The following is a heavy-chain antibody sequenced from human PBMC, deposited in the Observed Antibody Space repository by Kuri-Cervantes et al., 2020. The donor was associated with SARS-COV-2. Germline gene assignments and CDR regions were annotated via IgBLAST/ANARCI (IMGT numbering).Heavy chain of an antibody. CDR1: GYTFTGYY. CDR2: INPNSGGT. V-gene: IGHV1-2*02. J-gene: IGHJ5*02. CDR3: ATGSPLSGFRNWFDP. Sequence: ASVKVSCKASGYTFTGYYMHWVRQAPGQGLEWMGWINPNSGGTNYAQKFQGRVTMTRDTSISTAYMELSRLRSDDTAVYYCATGSPLSGFRNWFDPWGQGTLVTVSS. D-gene: IGHD3-10*01.